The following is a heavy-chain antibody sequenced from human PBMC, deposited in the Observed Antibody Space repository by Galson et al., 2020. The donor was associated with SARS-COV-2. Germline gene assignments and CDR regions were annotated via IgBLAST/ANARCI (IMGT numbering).Heavy chain of an antibody. V-gene: IGHV3-49*03. CDR2: IRSKAYGGTT. J-gene: IGHJ4*02. CDR1: GFTFGDYA. CDR3: TRDRSKYSSSWTFDY. D-gene: IGHD6-13*01. Sequence: GGSLRLSCTASGFTFGDYAMSWFRQAPGKGLEWVGFIRSKAYGGTTEYAASVKGRFTISRDNSKSIAYLQMNSLKTEDTAVYYCTRDRSKYSSSWTFDYWGQGTLVTVSS.